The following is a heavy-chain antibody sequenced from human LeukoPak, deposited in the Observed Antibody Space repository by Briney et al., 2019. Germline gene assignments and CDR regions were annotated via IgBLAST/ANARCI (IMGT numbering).Heavy chain of an antibody. D-gene: IGHD6-19*01. CDR3: ARDRVVRLIAVPGHGSDY. J-gene: IGHJ4*02. Sequence: GASVKVSCKASGYTFTNYYIHWVRQAPGQRLEWMGIINPSGGSTTYAQKFQGRVTMTSDMSTSTVYMELSSLTSADTAVYFCARDRVVRLIAVPGHGSDYWGQGTLVTVSS. CDR1: GYTFTNYY. V-gene: IGHV1-46*01. CDR2: INPSGGST.